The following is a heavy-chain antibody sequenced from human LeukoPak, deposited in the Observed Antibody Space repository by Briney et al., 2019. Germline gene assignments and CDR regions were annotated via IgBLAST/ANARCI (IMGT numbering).Heavy chain of an antibody. J-gene: IGHJ4*02. CDR3: ARSGPGATRGYFDY. CDR2: IYSGGST. CDR1: GLTVSSNY. V-gene: IGHV3-66*01. Sequence: GGSLRLSCAASGLTVSSNYMSWVRQAPGKGLEWVSVIYSGGSTYYADSVKGRFTISRDNSKNTLYLQMNSLRAEDTAVYYCARSGPGATRGYFDYWGQGTLVTVSS. D-gene: IGHD3-16*01.